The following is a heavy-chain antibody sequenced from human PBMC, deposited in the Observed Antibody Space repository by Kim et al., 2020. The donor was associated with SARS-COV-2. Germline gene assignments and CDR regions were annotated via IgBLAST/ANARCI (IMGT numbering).Heavy chain of an antibody. Sequence: GGSLRLPCAASGFTFSSFAMGWVRQAPGKGLEWVSAISGLNYSIYYAESVKGRFTISRDNSKNTLYLQMNSLRAEDTAVYYCSKGVDSTGYYNWFDPWGQGALVTVSS. J-gene: IGHJ5*02. CDR1: GFTFSSFA. D-gene: IGHD3-22*01. CDR3: SKGVDSTGYYNWFDP. V-gene: IGHV3-23*01. CDR2: ISGLNYSI.